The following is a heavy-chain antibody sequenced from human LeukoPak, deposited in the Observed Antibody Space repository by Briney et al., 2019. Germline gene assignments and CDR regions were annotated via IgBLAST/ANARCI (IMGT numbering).Heavy chain of an antibody. CDR2: ISSSSSDT. CDR1: GFTFTDWY. D-gene: IGHD1-26*01. J-gene: IGHJ4*02. CDR3: VKSAGRNGGN. V-gene: IGHV3-11*06. Sequence: GGSLRLSFAASGFTFTDWYMSWIRQAPGKGLHWLSYISSSSSDTSYADSVRGRFTISRDNAKKLVYLQMKSLRAEETAIYYCVKSAGRNGGNWGQGTLVTVSS.